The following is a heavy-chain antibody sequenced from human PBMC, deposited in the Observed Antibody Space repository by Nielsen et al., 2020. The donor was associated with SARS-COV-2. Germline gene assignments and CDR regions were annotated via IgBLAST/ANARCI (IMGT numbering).Heavy chain of an antibody. D-gene: IGHD6-19*01. J-gene: IGHJ4*02. Sequence: GGSLRLSCAASGFTFSSYWMSWVRQAPGKGLEWVANIKQDGSEKYYVDSVKGRFTISRDNAKNSLYLQMNSLRAGDTAVYYCARDGYSSGLRSEKVYYFDYWCQGTLVTVSS. CDR2: IKQDGSEK. CDR3: ARDGYSSGLRSEKVYYFDY. CDR1: GFTFSSYW. V-gene: IGHV3-7*01.